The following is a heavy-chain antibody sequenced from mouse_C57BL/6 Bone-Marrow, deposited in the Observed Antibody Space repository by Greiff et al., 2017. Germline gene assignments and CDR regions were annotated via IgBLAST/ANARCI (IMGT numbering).Heavy chain of an antibody. CDR3: ASGYYYLDY. D-gene: IGHD2-3*01. Sequence: EVQLQPSGPELVKPGASVKMSCKASGYTFTDYNMHWVKQSHGKSLEWIGYINPNNGGTSYNQKFKGKATLTVNKSSSTAYMELRSLTSEDSAVYYCASGYYYLDYWGQGTTLTVSS. CDR1: GYTFTDYN. V-gene: IGHV1-22*01. J-gene: IGHJ2*01. CDR2: INPNNGGT.